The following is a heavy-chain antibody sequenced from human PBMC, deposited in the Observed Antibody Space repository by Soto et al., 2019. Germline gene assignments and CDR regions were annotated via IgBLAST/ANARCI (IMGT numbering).Heavy chain of an antibody. Sequence: SVKVSCKASGCTFSSYAISYVRQAPGQGLEWMGGIIPIFGTANYAQKFQGRVTITADESTSTAYMELSSLRSEDTAVYYCARSVAAIGYYGMDVWGQGTTVTAP. CDR2: IIPIFGTA. J-gene: IGHJ6*02. CDR1: GCTFSSYA. V-gene: IGHV1-69*13. D-gene: IGHD2-15*01. CDR3: ARSVAAIGYYGMDV.